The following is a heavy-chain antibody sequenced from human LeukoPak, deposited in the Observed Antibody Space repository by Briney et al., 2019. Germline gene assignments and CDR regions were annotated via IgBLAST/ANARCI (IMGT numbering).Heavy chain of an antibody. D-gene: IGHD6-13*01. V-gene: IGHV3-48*01. J-gene: IGHJ4*02. Sequence: GGSLRLSCAASGFTFSSYTMNWVRQPPGKGLEWVSNIGTSTTTIYYADSVKGRFTISRDNSKNTLYLEMNSLRAEDTAVYYCAKVGGSDTSSWSFVTYWGQGTLVTVSS. CDR3: AKVGGSDTSSWSFVTY. CDR1: GFTFSSYT. CDR2: IGTSTTTI.